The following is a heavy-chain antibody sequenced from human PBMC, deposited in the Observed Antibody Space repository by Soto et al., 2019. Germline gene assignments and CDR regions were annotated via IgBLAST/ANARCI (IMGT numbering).Heavy chain of an antibody. CDR2: MDPNSGNT. CDR3: ARGKSIAAAGTGYYGMDV. Sequence: WASVKVSCKASGYTFTSYDINWVRQATGQGLEWMGWMDPNSGNTGYAQKFQGRVTMTRNTSISTAYMELSSLRSEDTAVYYCARGKSIAAAGTGYYGMDVWGQGTTVTVSS. J-gene: IGHJ6*02. V-gene: IGHV1-8*01. CDR1: GYTFTSYD. D-gene: IGHD6-13*01.